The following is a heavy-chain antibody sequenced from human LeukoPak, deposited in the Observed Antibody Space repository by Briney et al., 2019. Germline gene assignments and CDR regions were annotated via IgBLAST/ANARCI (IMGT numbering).Heavy chain of an antibody. CDR2: INTDGRIT. D-gene: IGHD1-26*01. V-gene: IGHV3-64*02. CDR3: TRDGGSFCDFDY. J-gene: IGHJ4*02. CDR1: GFSFRNYA. Sequence: GGSLRLSCVASGFSFRNYAIHWVRQAPGKGLEYVSVINTDGRITYYVDSVKGRFTISRDNSKNTVYLQMGSLRGEDMAVYYCTRDGGSFCDFDYWGQGALVTVSS.